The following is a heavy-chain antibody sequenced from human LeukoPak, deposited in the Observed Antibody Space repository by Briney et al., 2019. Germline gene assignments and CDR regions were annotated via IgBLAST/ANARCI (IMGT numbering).Heavy chain of an antibody. J-gene: IGHJ4*02. Sequence: GGSLRLSCAGSGFTVSNNYMSWVRQAPGKGLEWVSAISVSGGSAYYADSVKGRFTISRDNSKNTLYLQMNSLRIEDTAVYYCAKDSGYCDTTSCRLANWGQGTLVTVSS. CDR3: AKDSGYCDTTSCRLAN. V-gene: IGHV3-23*01. D-gene: IGHD2-2*01. CDR2: ISVSGGSA. CDR1: GFTVSNNY.